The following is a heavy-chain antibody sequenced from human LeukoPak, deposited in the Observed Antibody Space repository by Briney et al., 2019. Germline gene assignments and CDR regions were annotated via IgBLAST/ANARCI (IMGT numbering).Heavy chain of an antibody. J-gene: IGHJ4*02. Sequence: QTGGSLRLSCAASGFTFSSYWMHWVRQAPGKGLVWVSRINSDGSSTSYADSVKGRFTISRDNAKNTLYLQMNSLRAEDTAVYYCARGGFKWEPRRIRDYFDYWGQGTLVTVSS. V-gene: IGHV3-74*01. CDR2: INSDGSST. CDR3: ARGGFKWEPRRIRDYFDY. CDR1: GFTFSSYW. D-gene: IGHD1-26*01.